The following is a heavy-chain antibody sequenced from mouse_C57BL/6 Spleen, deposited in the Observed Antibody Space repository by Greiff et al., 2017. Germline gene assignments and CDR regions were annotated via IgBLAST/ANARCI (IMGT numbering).Heavy chain of an antibody. J-gene: IGHJ4*01. V-gene: IGHV1-15*01. CDR3: ARPNYYGSSYAMDY. CDR2: IDPETGGT. Sequence: VQLQQSGAELVRPGASVTLSCKASGYTFTDYEMHWVKQTPVQGLEWIGAIDPETGGTAYNQKFKGKAILTAAKSSSTADVELRSLSFEDSAVYYCARPNYYGSSYAMDYWGQGTSVTVSS. D-gene: IGHD1-1*01. CDR1: GYTFTDYE.